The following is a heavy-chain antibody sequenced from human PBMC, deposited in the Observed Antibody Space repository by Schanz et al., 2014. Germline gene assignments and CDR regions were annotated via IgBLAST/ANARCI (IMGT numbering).Heavy chain of an antibody. J-gene: IGHJ4*02. CDR3: AREQFPYYKPAHGKDLGH. V-gene: IGHV1-69*04. CDR1: GGTFSSFG. D-gene: IGHD3-10*01. CDR2: IIPILGIA. Sequence: VQLEQSGAEVKKPGSSVKVSCKASGGTFSSFGINWVRQAPGQGLEWMGRIIPILGIANYAQKFQGRVTKTADKSTNQAYNDLRRLRPEDHAVYYCAREQFPYYKPAHGKDLGHRGPGTLVT.